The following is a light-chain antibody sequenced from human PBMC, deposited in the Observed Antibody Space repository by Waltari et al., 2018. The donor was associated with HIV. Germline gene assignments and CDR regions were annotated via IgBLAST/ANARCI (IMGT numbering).Light chain of an antibody. CDR3: AAWDDSLSVHVV. V-gene: IGLV1-44*01. Sequence: GQRVTISCSGSSSNIGSNTVNWYQQLPGTAPKLLIYSNNQRPSGVPDRFSGSKSGTSASLAISGLQSEDEADYYCAAWDDSLSVHVVFGGGTRLTVL. J-gene: IGLJ2*01. CDR1: SSNIGSNT. CDR2: SNN.